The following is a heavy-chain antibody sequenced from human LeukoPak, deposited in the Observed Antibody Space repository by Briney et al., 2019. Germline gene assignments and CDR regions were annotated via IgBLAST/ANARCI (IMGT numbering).Heavy chain of an antibody. CDR1: GFTFSSYA. J-gene: IGHJ4*02. CDR2: ISGSGGST. V-gene: IGHV3-23*01. D-gene: IGHD2-2*01. CDR3: AKGEGYCSSTSCYFSS. Sequence: GGSLRLSCAASGFTFSSYAMSWVRQAPGKGLEWVSAISGSGGSTYYADSVKGRFTTSRDNSKNTLYLQMNSLRAEDTAVYYCAKGEGYCSSTSCYFSSWGQGTLVTVSS.